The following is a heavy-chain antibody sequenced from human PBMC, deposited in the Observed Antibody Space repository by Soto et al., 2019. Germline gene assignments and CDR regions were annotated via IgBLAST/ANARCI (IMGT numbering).Heavy chain of an antibody. CDR2: IYYSGST. Sequence: SETLSLTCTVSGGSISSYYWSWIRQPPGKGLEWIGYIYYSGSTNYNPSLKSRVTISVDTSKNQFSLKLSSVTAADTAVYYCARDGDSKPFDYWGQGTLVTVSS. D-gene: IGHD4-17*01. J-gene: IGHJ4*02. CDR3: ARDGDSKPFDY. CDR1: GGSISSYY. V-gene: IGHV4-59*01.